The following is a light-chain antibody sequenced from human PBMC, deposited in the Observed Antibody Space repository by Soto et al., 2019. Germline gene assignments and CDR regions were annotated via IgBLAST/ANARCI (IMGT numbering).Light chain of an antibody. Sequence: QSALTQPRSVSGSPGQSVTISCTGTSSDVGGYDYVSWYQQHPGKAPELMLYDVSKRPSGVPDRFSGSKSGNTASLTISGLQAEDEADYFCQSYDHSLGGSGVFGTGTKVTVL. CDR1: SSDVGGYDY. CDR2: DVS. J-gene: IGLJ1*01. V-gene: IGLV2-11*01. CDR3: QSYDHSLGGSGV.